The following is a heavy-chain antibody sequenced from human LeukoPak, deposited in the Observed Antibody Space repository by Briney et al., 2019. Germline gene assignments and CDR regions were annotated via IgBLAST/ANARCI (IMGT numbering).Heavy chain of an antibody. Sequence: PGESLRLSCAASGFDFSIYGMNWVRQAPGKGLEWLSSINSRGDYIYYSDSLKGRFTISRDNARSSLYLQMSSLRAEDTAVYYCARRREHGSGSDWLWGQGTLVTVSS. V-gene: IGHV3-21*01. J-gene: IGHJ4*02. D-gene: IGHD3-10*01. CDR3: ARRREHGSGSDWL. CDR1: GFDFSIYG. CDR2: INSRGDYI.